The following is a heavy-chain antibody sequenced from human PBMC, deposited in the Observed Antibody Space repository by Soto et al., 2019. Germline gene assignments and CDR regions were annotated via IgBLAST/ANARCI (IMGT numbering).Heavy chain of an antibody. CDR1: GGSISSYY. V-gene: IGHV4-59*01. Sequence: SETLSLTCTVSGGSISSYYWSWIRQPPGKGLEWIGYIYYSGSTNYNPSLKSRVTISVDTSKNQFSLKLSSVTAADTAVYYCAGGYCSSTSCYDGGFDYWGQGTLVTVSS. D-gene: IGHD2-2*01. J-gene: IGHJ4*02. CDR2: IYYSGST. CDR3: AGGYCSSTSCYDGGFDY.